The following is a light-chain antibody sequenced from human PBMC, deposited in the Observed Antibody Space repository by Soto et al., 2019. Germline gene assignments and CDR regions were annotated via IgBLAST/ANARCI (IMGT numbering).Light chain of an antibody. CDR1: QSISSY. J-gene: IGKJ1*01. Sequence: DIQMTQSPSSLSASVGDRVTITCRASQSISSYLNWYQQKPGKAPKLLIYAASSLQSGVPSRFSGSGSGTEFTLTITSLQPEDFATYCCQQFHSYPRTFGQGTKV. CDR2: AAS. CDR3: QQFHSYPRT. V-gene: IGKV1-39*01.